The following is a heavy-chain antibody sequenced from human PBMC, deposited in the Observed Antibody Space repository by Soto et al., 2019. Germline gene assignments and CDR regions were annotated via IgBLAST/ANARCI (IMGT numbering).Heavy chain of an antibody. V-gene: IGHV4-59*01. J-gene: IGHJ4*02. Sequence: NPSETLSLTCTVSGGSISSYYWSWIRQPPGKGLEWIGYIYYSGSTNYNPSLKSRVTISVDTSKNQFSLKLSSVTAADTAVYYCARDSSGPIDYWGQGTLVTVSS. CDR1: GGSISSYY. D-gene: IGHD3-22*01. CDR3: ARDSSGPIDY. CDR2: IYYSGST.